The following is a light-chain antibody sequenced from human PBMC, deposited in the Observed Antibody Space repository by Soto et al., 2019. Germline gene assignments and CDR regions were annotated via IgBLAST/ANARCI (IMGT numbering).Light chain of an antibody. CDR1: QSIGTS. CDR3: QQSYSTPYT. V-gene: IGKV1-39*01. CDR2: AAS. J-gene: IGKJ2*01. Sequence: DIQMTQSPSSLSASIGDRVTITCRASQSIGTSFSWHQPKSGRAPKLLIHAASTLQSGVPSRFSGSGSGTDFTLTISNLQPEDVAVYYCQQSYSTPYTFGQGTNLEIK.